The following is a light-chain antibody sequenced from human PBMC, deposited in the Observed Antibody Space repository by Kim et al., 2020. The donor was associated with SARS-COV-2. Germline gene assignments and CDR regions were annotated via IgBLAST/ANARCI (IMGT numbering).Light chain of an antibody. Sequence: WSPGERATLSCSASQSVGSFLAWYPQTPALPPRLLISGSSNRATGIPARFSGSGSGTDFTLTISSLEPEDSAIYYCQQRSDWPTTFGQGTRLEIK. CDR3: QQRSDWPTT. CDR1: QSVGSF. CDR2: GSS. V-gene: IGKV3-11*01. J-gene: IGKJ5*01.